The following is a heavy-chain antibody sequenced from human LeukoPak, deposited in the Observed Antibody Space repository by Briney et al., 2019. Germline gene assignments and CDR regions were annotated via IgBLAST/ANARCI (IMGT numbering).Heavy chain of an antibody. CDR2: TYYRSNWYN. V-gene: IGHV6-1*01. J-gene: IGHJ4*02. Sequence: SQTLSLTCAISGDSVFSNAASWNWIRQSPSRGLEWLGRTYYRSNWYNDYAGSVKSRITINPDTSKNQFSLQLRSVTPEDTAVYYCAREGDKIGFDFDYWGQGTLVTVSS. CDR1: GDSVFSNAAS. D-gene: IGHD2-21*01. CDR3: AREGDKIGFDFDY.